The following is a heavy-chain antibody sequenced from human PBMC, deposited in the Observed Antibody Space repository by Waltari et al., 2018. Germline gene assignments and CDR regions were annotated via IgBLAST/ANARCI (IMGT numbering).Heavy chain of an antibody. CDR3: ARHLGSSGYYYPGRYYFDY. J-gene: IGHJ4*02. CDR2: IYYRGST. D-gene: IGHD3-22*01. V-gene: IGHV4-34*01. Sequence: QVQLQQWGAGLLKPSETLSLTCAVYGGSFSGYYWSWIRQPPGKGLEWIGSIYYRGSTYYNPSLKSRVTISVDTSKNQFSLKLSSVTAADTAVYYCARHLGSSGYYYPGRYYFDYWGQGTLVTVSS. CDR1: GGSFSGYY.